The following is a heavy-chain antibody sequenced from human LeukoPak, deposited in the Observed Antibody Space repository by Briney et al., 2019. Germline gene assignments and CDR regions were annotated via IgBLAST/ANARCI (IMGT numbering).Heavy chain of an antibody. CDR1: GYSFTTYW. CDR2: IDPSDSYN. J-gene: IGHJ4*02. CDR3: ARHAYGSGWLLDN. D-gene: IGHD6-19*01. Sequence: PGESLRISCKGSGYSFTTYWISCVRQMPGKGLEWMGRIDPSDSYNNYSPSFQGHVTISIDKSISTAYLQWSSLRASDTGVYYCARHAYGSGWLLDNWGQGTLVTVSS. V-gene: IGHV5-10-1*01.